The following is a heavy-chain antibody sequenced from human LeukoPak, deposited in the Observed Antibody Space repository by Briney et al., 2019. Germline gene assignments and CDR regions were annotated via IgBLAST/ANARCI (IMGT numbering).Heavy chain of an antibody. V-gene: IGHV4-39*01. CDR2: VFHSGST. Sequence: SETLSLTCTVSGGSISSSSYYWGWIRQPPGQGLEWIGSVFHSGSTYYNPSLKSRVTISVDTSKNQFSLKLSSVTAADTAVYYCARQYCSSTSCYYYYYHMDVWGKGTTVTVSS. CDR1: GGSISSSSYY. D-gene: IGHD2-2*01. CDR3: ARQYCSSTSCYYYYYHMDV. J-gene: IGHJ6*03.